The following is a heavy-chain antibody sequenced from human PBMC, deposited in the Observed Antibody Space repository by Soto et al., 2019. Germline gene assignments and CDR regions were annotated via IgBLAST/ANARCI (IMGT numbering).Heavy chain of an antibody. J-gene: IGHJ6*02. V-gene: IGHV1-69*12. CDR2: IIPIFGTA. CDR1: GGTFSSYA. CDR3: ASAPSRYYYYGMDV. D-gene: IGHD7-27*01. Sequence: QVQLVQSGAEVKKPGSSVKVSCKASGGTFSSYAISWVRQAPGQGLEWMGGIIPIFGTANYAQKLQGSVTITADESTSTDYMELSSLRSEDTAVYYCASAPSRYYYYGMDVWGQGTTVTVSS.